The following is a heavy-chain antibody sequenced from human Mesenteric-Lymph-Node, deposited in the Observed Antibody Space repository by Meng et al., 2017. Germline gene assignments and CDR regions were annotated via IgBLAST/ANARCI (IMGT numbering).Heavy chain of an antibody. CDR3: ARAVRDQLWYYYYGMDV. CDR2: MNPNSGNT. J-gene: IGHJ6*02. Sequence: ASVKVSCKASGYTFTSYDINWVRQATGQGLEWMGWMNPNSGNTGYAQKFQGRVTMTTDTSTSTAYMELRSLRSDDTAVYYCARAVRDQLWYYYYGMDVWGQGTTVTVSS. D-gene: IGHD2-2*01. V-gene: IGHV1-8*01. CDR1: GYTFTSYD.